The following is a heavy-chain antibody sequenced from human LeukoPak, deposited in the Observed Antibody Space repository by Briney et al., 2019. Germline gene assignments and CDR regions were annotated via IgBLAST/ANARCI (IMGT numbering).Heavy chain of an antibody. CDR2: ISAYNGNT. V-gene: IGHV1-18*01. J-gene: IGHJ4*02. Sequence: GASVKVSCKASGSTFISYGISWVRQAPGQGLEWMGWISAYNGNTNYAQKLQGRVTVTTDTSTSTAYMDFRSLRSDDTAVYYCAAGQVTPDYWGQGTLVTVSS. CDR1: GSTFISYG. CDR3: AAGQVTPDY. D-gene: IGHD2-21*02.